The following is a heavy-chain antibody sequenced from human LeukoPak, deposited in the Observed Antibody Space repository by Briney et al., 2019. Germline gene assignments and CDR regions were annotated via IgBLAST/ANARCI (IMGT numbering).Heavy chain of an antibody. CDR1: GFTFSSYW. Sequence: GGSQRLSCAASGFTFSSYWMFWVRQAPGRGLEWVACIKHDGSERYYVDSVKGRFTISRDNAENSLYLQMNSLRVEDTAAYFCASGRGWYVDYWGPGILVTVSS. D-gene: IGHD1-26*01. J-gene: IGHJ4*01. CDR2: IKHDGSER. V-gene: IGHV3-7*01. CDR3: ASGRGWYVDY.